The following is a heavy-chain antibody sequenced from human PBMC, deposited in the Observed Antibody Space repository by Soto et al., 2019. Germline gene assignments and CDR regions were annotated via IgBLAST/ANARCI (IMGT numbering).Heavy chain of an antibody. Sequence: PGGPLRLSCTASGFSFSSNWMSWVRQAPGKGPEWVANINQDGSEKYCADSVKGRFTISRDNAKNSLYLQMDSLRVEDTALYYCFNVAFGYWGRGTLVTVSS. V-gene: IGHV3-7*01. CDR2: INQDGSEK. J-gene: IGHJ4*02. CDR3: FNVAFGY. CDR1: GFSFSSNW.